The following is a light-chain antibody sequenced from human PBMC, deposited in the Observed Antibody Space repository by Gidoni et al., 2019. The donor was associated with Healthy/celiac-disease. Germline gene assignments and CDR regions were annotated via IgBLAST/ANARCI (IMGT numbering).Light chain of an antibody. CDR3: QAWDSSTVV. Sequence: SYELTTPPSVSVPPGQTASITCPGDNLGDKYACWYQQKPGQSPLLVIHQDSKRPSGIPERFSGSNSGNTATLTISGTQAMDEADYYCQAWDSSTVVFGGGTKLTVL. J-gene: IGLJ2*01. V-gene: IGLV3-1*01. CDR2: QDS. CDR1: NLGDKY.